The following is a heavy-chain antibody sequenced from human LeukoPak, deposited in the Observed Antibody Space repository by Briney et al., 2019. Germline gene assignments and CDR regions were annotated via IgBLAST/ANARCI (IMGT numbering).Heavy chain of an antibody. CDR2: VYMNGHS. V-gene: IGHV4-4*07. D-gene: IGHD2-21*01. J-gene: IGHJ5*02. CDR3: ARGSCGVNCPKFNWLDT. Sequence: PSETLSLTCTVSGGSISGHYWCWIRQSAGGGLEWIGRVYMNGHSNSNPSLESRVTISVDTSNNQFSLNLASVTAADTARYFCARGSCGVNCPKFNWLDTWGQGILVTVSS. CDR1: GGSISGHY.